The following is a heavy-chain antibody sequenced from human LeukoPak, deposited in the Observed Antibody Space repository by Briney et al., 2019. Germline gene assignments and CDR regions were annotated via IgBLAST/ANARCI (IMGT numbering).Heavy chain of an antibody. V-gene: IGHV1-2*02. CDR3: AAAPGDY. CDR2: LNPKTDYT. J-gene: IGHJ4*02. D-gene: IGHD2-15*01. CDR1: GYTFTDYY. Sequence: ASVRVSCKASGYTFTDYYIHWVRQAPGQGLEWMGWLNPKTDYTFYAQKYLGRITLTRDTSISTVYMELSRLTSDDTALFYCAAAPGDYWGQGTLVTVSS.